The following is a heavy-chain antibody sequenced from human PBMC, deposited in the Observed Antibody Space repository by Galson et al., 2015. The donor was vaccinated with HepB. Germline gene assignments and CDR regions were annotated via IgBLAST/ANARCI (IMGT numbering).Heavy chain of an antibody. D-gene: IGHD5-24*01. CDR2: INAGKSST. J-gene: IGHJ4*02. Sequence: SVKVSCKASGYSFTIYTIHWVRQAPGHRLEWMGWINAGKSSTKYSQKFQDRITLTWDTSATTAYMELSSLESEDTAVYYCARGGQWPQFQYFDYWGQGTLVTVSS. CDR3: ARGGQWPQFQYFDY. V-gene: IGHV1-3*01. CDR1: GYSFTIYT.